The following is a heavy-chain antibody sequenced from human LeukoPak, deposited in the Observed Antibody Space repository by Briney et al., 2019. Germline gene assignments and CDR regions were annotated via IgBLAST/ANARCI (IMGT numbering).Heavy chain of an antibody. CDR3: ARAYSSGHFDY. V-gene: IGHV5-51*01. CDR2: INPADSET. J-gene: IGHJ4*02. Sequence: GESLKISCKGSGYSFTSYWIGWVRQMPGKGLEWMGIINPADSETRYSPSFQGQVTISADKSISTAYLQWSSLKASDTAMYYCARAYSSGHFDYWGQGTLVIVSS. D-gene: IGHD6-19*01. CDR1: GYSFTSYW.